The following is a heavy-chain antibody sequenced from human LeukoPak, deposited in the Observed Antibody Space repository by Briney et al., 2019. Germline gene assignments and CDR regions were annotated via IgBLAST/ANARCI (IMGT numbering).Heavy chain of an antibody. V-gene: IGHV3-30*18. CDR2: ISYDGSNK. J-gene: IGHJ5*02. D-gene: IGHD3-22*01. CDR3: AKDAAEYYYDSSGYLNWFDP. CDR1: GFTFSSYG. Sequence: GGSLRLSCAASGFTFSSYGMHWVRQAPGKGLEWVAVISYDGSNKYYADSVKGRFTISRDNSKNTLYLQMNSLRAEDTAAYYRAKDAAEYYYDSSGYLNWFDPWGQGTLVTVSS.